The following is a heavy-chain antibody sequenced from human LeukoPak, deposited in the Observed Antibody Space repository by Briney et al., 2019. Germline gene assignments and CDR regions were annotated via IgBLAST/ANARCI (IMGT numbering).Heavy chain of an antibody. CDR1: GFTFSSYA. Sequence: GGSLGLSCAAAGFTFSSYAMSWVRQAPGKGLEWVSAISGSGGSTYYADSVKGRFTISRDNSKNTLYLQMNSLRAEDTAVYYCAKTSTSRDIVVVPVAYWGQGTLVTVSS. J-gene: IGHJ4*02. D-gene: IGHD2-2*01. CDR2: ISGSGGST. V-gene: IGHV3-23*01. CDR3: AKTSTSRDIVVVPVAY.